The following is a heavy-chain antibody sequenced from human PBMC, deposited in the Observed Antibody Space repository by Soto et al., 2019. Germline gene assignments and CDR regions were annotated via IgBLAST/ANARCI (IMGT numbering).Heavy chain of an antibody. CDR3: ARLSLGGYCSSTSCYRCEANWFDP. D-gene: IGHD2-2*02. J-gene: IGHJ5*02. Sequence: QVQLQESGPGLVKPSETLSLTCTVSGGSISSYYWSWIRQPPGRGMEWIGYIYYSGSTNYNPYLRSRVTSSVDTSKNLFYLKMSSVTAADTAVYYGARLSLGGYCSSTSCYRCEANWFDPWGQGTLVTVAS. CDR1: GGSISSYY. CDR2: IYYSGST. V-gene: IGHV4-59*08.